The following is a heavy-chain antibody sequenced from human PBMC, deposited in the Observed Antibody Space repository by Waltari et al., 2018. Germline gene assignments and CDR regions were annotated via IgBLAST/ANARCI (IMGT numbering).Heavy chain of an antibody. Sequence: EVQLLESGGGLIQPWGSLRRCCHASGLTSFDHAINWVRQAPGKGLEWVSSISVSDATYYADSVKGRFTVSRDYSDNTIHLQMDSLRAEDTAVYFCAKPFYNWDDPLHSWGQGAPVIVSS. CDR2: ISVSDAT. CDR1: GLTSFDHA. J-gene: IGHJ1*01. V-gene: IGHV3-23*01. D-gene: IGHD1-20*01. CDR3: AKPFYNWDDPLHS.